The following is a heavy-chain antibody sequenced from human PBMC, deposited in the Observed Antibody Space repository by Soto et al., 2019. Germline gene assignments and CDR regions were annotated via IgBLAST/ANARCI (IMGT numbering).Heavy chain of an antibody. Sequence: GGSVKVSCKAAGGTFSSCAISWVRQAPGQGTEWMGGIIPIFGTANYAQKFQGRVTITADASTSTAYMELSSLRSEDSAVYYCARDTYLAWFDPWGQGTLVTVSS. CDR3: ARDTYLAWFDP. V-gene: IGHV1-69*13. CDR2: IIPIFGTA. J-gene: IGHJ5*02. CDR1: GGTFSSCA.